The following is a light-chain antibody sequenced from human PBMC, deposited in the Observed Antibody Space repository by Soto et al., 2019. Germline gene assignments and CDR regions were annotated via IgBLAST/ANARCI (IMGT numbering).Light chain of an antibody. J-gene: IGKJ1*01. CDR1: QSISNR. Sequence: DIQMTQSPSTLSASVGDRVTITCRASQSISNRLAWYQKKPGKAPKVLIYDASSLESGVPSRFSGSGSGTEFNLTISRLETEDFAVYYCHQRQSWPRTFGQGTKVDIK. V-gene: IGKV1-5*01. CDR2: DAS. CDR3: HQRQSWPRT.